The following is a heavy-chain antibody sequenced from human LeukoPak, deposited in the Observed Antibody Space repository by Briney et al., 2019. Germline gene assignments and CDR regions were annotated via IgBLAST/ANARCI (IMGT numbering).Heavy chain of an antibody. CDR2: INSDGSST. CDR3: ARARDIVVVPAAIDAFDI. CDR1: GFTFSSYW. Sequence: GGSLRLSCAASGFTFSSYWMHWVRQAPGKGLVWVSRINSDGSSTSYADSVKGRFTISRDNAKNTLYLQMNSLRAEDTAVYYCARARDIVVVPAAIDAFDIWGQGTMVTVSS. V-gene: IGHV3-74*01. D-gene: IGHD2-2*01. J-gene: IGHJ3*02.